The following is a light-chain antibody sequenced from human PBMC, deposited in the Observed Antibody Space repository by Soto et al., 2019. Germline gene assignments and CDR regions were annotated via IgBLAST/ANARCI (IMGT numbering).Light chain of an antibody. V-gene: IGKV3-20*01. CDR2: AAS. Sequence: EIMVRQYTGALSLSPGERATLSCRASQTIQFNYVAWYQHKPGQAPRLLINAASSRATGIPDRFSGSGSGMDFTLTISSLEPEDFAVYYCQQSGDSLWTFG. CDR1: QTIQFNY. CDR3: QQSGDSLWT. J-gene: IGKJ1*01.